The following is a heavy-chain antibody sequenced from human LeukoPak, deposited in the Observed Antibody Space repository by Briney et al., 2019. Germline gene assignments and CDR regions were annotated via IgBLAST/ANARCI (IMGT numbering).Heavy chain of an antibody. CDR2: MSTSGNS. CDR1: GGSISGYY. D-gene: IGHD6-25*01. V-gene: IGHV4-4*07. CDR3: ARESGSMRWFDP. Sequence: SETLSLTCTVSGGSISGYYWSWIRQPAGKGLEWIGRMSTSGNSNYIPSLVSRVIMSVDTSKNQFSLNLSSVTAADTAVYYCARESGSMRWFDPWGQGTLVTVSS. J-gene: IGHJ5*02.